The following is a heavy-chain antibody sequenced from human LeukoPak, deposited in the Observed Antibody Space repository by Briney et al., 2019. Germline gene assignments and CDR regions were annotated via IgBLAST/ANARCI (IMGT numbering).Heavy chain of an antibody. D-gene: IGHD3-22*01. V-gene: IGHV1-18*01. CDR3: ARGYYDSSVLGYFDL. CDR1: GYTFTSYG. J-gene: IGHJ2*01. CDR2: ISAYNGNT. Sequence: ASVKVSCKASGYTFTSYGISWVRQAPGQGLEWMGWISAYNGNTNYAQKLQGRVTMTTDTSTSTAYMELRSLRSDDTAVYYCARGYYDSSVLGYFDLWGRGTLVTVSS.